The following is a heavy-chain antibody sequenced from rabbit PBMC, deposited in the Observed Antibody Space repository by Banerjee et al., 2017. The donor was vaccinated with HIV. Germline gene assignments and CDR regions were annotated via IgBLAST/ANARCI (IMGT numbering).Heavy chain of an antibody. D-gene: IGHD1-1*01. CDR1: GFDINSYH. CDR3: ARDVVGDGSGHFNL. CDR2: IKSASSGGT. J-gene: IGHJ4*01. V-gene: IGHV1S45*01. Sequence: QEPLKESGGDLVKPEGSLTLTCTASGFDINSYHMCWVRQAPGKGLEWIACIKSASSGGTYYASWAKGRFTVSKTSSTTVTLQMTSLTAADTATYFCARDVVGDGSGHFNLWGPGTLVTVS.